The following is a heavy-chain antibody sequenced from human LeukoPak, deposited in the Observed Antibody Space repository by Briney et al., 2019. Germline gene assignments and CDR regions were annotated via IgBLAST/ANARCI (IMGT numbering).Heavy chain of an antibody. CDR1: GYTFTGHY. CDR3: AGVYEAVYGPAGD. V-gene: IGHV1-2*02. CDR2: INPNSGGT. Sequence: ASVKVSCKASGYTFTGHYMHWVRQAPGQGLEWMGWINPNSGGTNYAQKFQGRVTMTRDTSISTAYMELRSLRSDDTAVYYCAGVYEAVYGPAGDWGQGTLVTVSS. J-gene: IGHJ4*02. D-gene: IGHD1-14*01.